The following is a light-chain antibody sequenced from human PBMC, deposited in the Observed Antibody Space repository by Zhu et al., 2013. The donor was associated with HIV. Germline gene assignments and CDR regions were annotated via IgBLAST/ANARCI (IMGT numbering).Light chain of an antibody. CDR3: HQYGNSPHT. J-gene: IGKJ2*01. CDR1: QGVAIDS. Sequence: DIVLTQSPGTLSLSPGDRATLSCRASQGVAIDSLAWYQQKPGQAPRLLISGASNRATGIPDRFSGSGSGTDFTLSISRLEPEDFAVYYCHQYGNSPHTFGQGTKLEIK. V-gene: IGKV3-20*01. CDR2: GAS.